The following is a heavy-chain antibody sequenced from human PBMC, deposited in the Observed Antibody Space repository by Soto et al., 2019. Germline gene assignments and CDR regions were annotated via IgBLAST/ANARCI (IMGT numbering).Heavy chain of an antibody. CDR2: VYYRGRS. Sequence: SETLSLTCTVSGGSVTNSSYYWGWIRQSPGKGLEWLGRVYYRGRSYSKSSVKTRVTISVDTSKNRFSLSLNSVTASDTAVYFCVSQRTTVPTQAYFDYWGPGALVTV. V-gene: IGHV4-39*01. CDR1: GGSVTNSSYY. J-gene: IGHJ4*02. CDR3: VSQRTTVPTQAYFDY. D-gene: IGHD4-17*01.